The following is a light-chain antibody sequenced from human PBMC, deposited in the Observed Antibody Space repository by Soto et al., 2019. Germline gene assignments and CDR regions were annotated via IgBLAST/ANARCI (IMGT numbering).Light chain of an antibody. J-gene: IGKJ1*01. CDR3: QQYNGYGR. Sequence: IQMAQSPATLSASVGVRVTITCRASKSISRWLAWYQQKPGKAPKLLIHKASSLQSGVPSRFSGRGSGTEFTLTISSLDHDDFATYYCQQYNGYGRFGQGPQVDIK. V-gene: IGKV1-5*03. CDR1: KSISRW. CDR2: KAS.